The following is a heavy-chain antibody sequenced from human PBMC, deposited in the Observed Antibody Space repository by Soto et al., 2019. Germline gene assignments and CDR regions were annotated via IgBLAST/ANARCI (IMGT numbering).Heavy chain of an antibody. CDR1: GSSFSSYW. CDR3: ARDRGYSTFDI. CDR2: MNQGGSEI. J-gene: IGHJ3*02. D-gene: IGHD2-2*01. V-gene: IGHV3-7*01. Sequence: GGSLRLSCGASGSSFSSYWMSWVRQAPGKGLEWVANMNQGGSEINYVDSVRGRFTISRDNAKNLLYLQMNSLRVEDTAVYHCARDRGYSTFDIWGQGTMVTVSS.